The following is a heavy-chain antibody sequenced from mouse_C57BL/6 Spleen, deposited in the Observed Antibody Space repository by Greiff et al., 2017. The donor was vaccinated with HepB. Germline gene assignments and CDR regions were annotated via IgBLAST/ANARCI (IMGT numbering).Heavy chain of an antibody. V-gene: IGHV1-15*01. CDR1: GYTFTDYE. D-gene: IGHD1-1*01. J-gene: IGHJ3*01. CDR3: TRSGGSSPFAY. Sequence: QVQLKQSGAELVRPGASVTLSCKASGYTFTDYEMHWVKQTPVHGLEWIGAIDPETGGTAYNQKFKGKAILTADKSSSTAYMELRSLTSEDSAVYYCTRSGGSSPFAYWGQGTLVTVSA. CDR2: IDPETGGT.